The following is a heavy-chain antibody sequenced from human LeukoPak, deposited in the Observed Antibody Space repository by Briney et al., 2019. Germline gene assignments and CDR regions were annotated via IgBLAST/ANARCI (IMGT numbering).Heavy chain of an antibody. CDR2: IYENGGTT. V-gene: IGHV3-23*01. D-gene: IGHD2-21*01. J-gene: IGHJ4*02. Sequence: GGSLRLSCVGSGFTFRSHAMSWVRQAPEKGLEFVSGIYENGGTTYYADSVKGRFSISRDNSKNTLYLQMDSLRGEDTSVYYCAKDFRIGYSAHFDYWGQGALVTVSS. CDR3: AKDFRIGYSAHFDY. CDR1: GFTFRSHA.